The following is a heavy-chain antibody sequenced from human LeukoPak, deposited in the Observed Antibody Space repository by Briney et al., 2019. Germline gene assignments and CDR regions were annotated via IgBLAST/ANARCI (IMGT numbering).Heavy chain of an antibody. CDR3: ARGVVAVAGSFDY. J-gene: IGHJ4*02. Sequence: ASVKVSCKASGGTFSSYAISWVRQAPGQGLEWMGGIIPIFGTANYAQKFQGRVTITADESTSTAYMELSSLRSEDTAVYYYARGVVAVAGSFDYWGQGTLVTVSS. D-gene: IGHD6-19*01. V-gene: IGHV1-69*13. CDR2: IIPIFGTA. CDR1: GGTFSSYA.